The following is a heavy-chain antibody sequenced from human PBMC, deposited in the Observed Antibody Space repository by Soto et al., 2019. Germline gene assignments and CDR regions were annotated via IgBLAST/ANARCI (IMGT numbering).Heavy chain of an antibody. V-gene: IGHV1-2*02. CDR3: ARDTGGVLRFLAWEFPESPSIGMDV. D-gene: IGHD3-3*01. Sequence: ASVKVSCKASGYTFTGYYMHWVRQAPGQGLEWMGWINPNSGGTNYAQKFQGRVTMTRDTSISTAYMELSRLRSDDTAVYYCARDTGGVLRFLAWEFPESPSIGMDVWGQGTTVTVSS. J-gene: IGHJ6*02. CDR2: INPNSGGT. CDR1: GYTFTGYY.